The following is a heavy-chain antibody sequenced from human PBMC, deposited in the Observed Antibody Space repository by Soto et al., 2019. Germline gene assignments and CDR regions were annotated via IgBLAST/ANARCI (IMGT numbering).Heavy chain of an antibody. Sequence: SGGSLRLSCAASGFTFSSYAMSWVRQAPGKGLEWVSAISGSGGSTYYADSVKGRFTISRDNSKNTLYLQMNSLRAEDTAVYYCAKDRIIGVDYYDSSGYYPNDAFDIWGQGTMVTVSS. CDR3: AKDRIIGVDYYDSSGYYPNDAFDI. V-gene: IGHV3-23*01. D-gene: IGHD3-22*01. CDR1: GFTFSSYA. J-gene: IGHJ3*02. CDR2: ISGSGGST.